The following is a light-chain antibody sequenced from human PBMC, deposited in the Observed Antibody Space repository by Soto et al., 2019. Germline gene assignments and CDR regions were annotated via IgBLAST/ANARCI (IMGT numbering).Light chain of an antibody. CDR2: PAS. V-gene: IGKV3-15*01. CDR1: QSFGRN. J-gene: IGKJ3*01. CDR3: QEYSKWPLFT. Sequence: EIVVTQSPGILSVSPGDRATLSCRASQSFGRNLAWYQQNPGQAPTPRIYPASTRATGLPARFSGSGSGTDFTLTISSLQSEDFAVYYCQEYSKWPLFTFGPGTRVDIK.